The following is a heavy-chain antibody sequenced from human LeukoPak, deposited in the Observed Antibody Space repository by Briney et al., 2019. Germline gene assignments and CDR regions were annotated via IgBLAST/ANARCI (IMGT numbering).Heavy chain of an antibody. CDR1: GFTVSNNY. J-gene: IGHJ4*02. CDR2: ISGSGGST. CDR3: AKGSSRGSYYAFDY. V-gene: IGHV3-23*01. D-gene: IGHD1-26*01. Sequence: GGSLRLSCAASGFTVSNNYMSWVRQAPGKGLEWVSGISGSGGSTYYADSVKGRFTISRDNSKNTLYLQMNSLRAEDTAVYYCAKGSSRGSYYAFDYWGQGTLVTVSS.